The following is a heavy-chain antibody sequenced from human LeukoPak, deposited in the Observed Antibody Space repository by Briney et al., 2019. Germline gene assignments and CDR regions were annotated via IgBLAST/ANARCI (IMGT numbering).Heavy chain of an antibody. V-gene: IGHV4-38-2*01. J-gene: IGHJ4*02. CDR2: IYHSGST. CDR3: ARHLPGIAAADPSGYFDY. D-gene: IGHD6-13*01. Sequence: PSETLSLTCAVSGYSISSGYYWGWIRQPPGKGLEWIGSIYHSGSTYYNPSLKSRVTISVDTSKNQFSLKPSSVTAADTAVYYCARHLPGIAAADPSGYFDYWGQGTLVTVSS. CDR1: GYSISSGYY.